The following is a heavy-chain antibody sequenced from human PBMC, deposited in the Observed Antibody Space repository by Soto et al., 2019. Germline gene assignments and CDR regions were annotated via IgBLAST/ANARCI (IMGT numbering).Heavy chain of an antibody. V-gene: IGHV3-23*01. Sequence: PGESLKISCAASGFLFSDYAMSWVRQAPGKGLEWVSALSGSGSSTYYADSVKGRFTISRDNLKNTVSLQMNNLTAEDTAVYYCAKGGVTRSYYYAMDAWGQGTTVTVSS. J-gene: IGHJ6*02. CDR1: GFLFSDYA. CDR2: LSGSGSST. CDR3: AKGGVTRSYYYAMDA.